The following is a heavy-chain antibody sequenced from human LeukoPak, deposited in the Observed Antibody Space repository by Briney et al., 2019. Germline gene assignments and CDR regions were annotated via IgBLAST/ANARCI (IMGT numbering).Heavy chain of an antibody. CDR2: ISSSSSYI. CDR3: ARDWAPYYYGSGSYFDY. Sequence: GSLRLSCAASGFTFSSYSMNWVRQAPGKGLEWVSSISSSSSYIYYADSVKGRFTISRDNAKNSLYLQMNSLRAEDTAVYYCARDWAPYYYGSGSYFDYWGQGTLVTVSS. CDR1: GFTFSSYS. J-gene: IGHJ4*02. D-gene: IGHD3-10*01. V-gene: IGHV3-21*01.